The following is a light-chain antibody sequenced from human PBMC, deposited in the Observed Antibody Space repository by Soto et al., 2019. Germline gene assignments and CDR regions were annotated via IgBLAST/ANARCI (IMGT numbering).Light chain of an antibody. CDR3: CCFAGSNTYI. J-gene: IGLJ2*01. CDR1: SSEIESYNL. V-gene: IGLV2-23*01. CDR2: ESY. Sequence: QSALTQPASVSGSPGQSITISCTGSSSEIESYNLVSWYQQFPGEVPKLILYESYKRPSGISTRFSGSRSDNTASLTISGLQAEDEADYYCCCFAGSNTYIFGGGTKLTVL.